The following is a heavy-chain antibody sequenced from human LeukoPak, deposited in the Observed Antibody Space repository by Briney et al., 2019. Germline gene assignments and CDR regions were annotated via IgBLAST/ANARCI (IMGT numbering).Heavy chain of an antibody. Sequence: GRSLRLSCAASGFTFSSYGMHWVRQAPGKGLEWVAVVWYDGSNKYYADSVKGRFTISRDNSKNTLYLQMNSLRAEDTAVYYCARDTGSLRGEYYYYMDVWGKGTTVTVSS. CDR3: ARDTGSLRGEYYYYMDV. V-gene: IGHV3-33*01. CDR1: GFTFSSYG. CDR2: VWYDGSNK. J-gene: IGHJ6*03. D-gene: IGHD3-10*01.